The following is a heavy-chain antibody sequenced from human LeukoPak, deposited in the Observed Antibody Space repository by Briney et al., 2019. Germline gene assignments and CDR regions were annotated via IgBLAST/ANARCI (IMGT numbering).Heavy chain of an antibody. CDR3: ARDRRYSSSWCPGY. J-gene: IGHJ4*02. CDR2: ISAYNGNT. V-gene: IGHV1-18*01. D-gene: IGHD6-13*01. Sequence: ASVKVSCKASGYTFTSYGISWVRQAPGQGLEWMGWISAYNGNTNYAQKLQGRVTMTTDTPTSTAYMELRSLRSDDTAVYYCARDRRYSSSWCPGYWGQGTLVTVSS. CDR1: GYTFTSYG.